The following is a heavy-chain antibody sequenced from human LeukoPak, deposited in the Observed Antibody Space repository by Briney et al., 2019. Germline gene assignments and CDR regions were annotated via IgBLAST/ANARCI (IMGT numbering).Heavy chain of an antibody. J-gene: IGHJ4*02. D-gene: IGHD3-16*01. Sequence: SETLSLTFAVYGGFFSGYYWSWIRQPPGKGLEWIGEINHSGSTNYNPSLKSRVTISVDTSKNQFSLKLSAVTAADTAVYYCAIGVTWFRNFDCWGQGTLVTVSS. CDR1: GGFFSGYY. V-gene: IGHV4-34*01. CDR2: INHSGST. CDR3: AIGVTWFRNFDC.